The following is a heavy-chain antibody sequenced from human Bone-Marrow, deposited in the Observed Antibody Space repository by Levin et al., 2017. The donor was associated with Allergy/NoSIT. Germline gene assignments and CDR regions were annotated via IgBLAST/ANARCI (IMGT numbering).Heavy chain of an antibody. D-gene: IGHD3-3*01. V-gene: IGHV4-34*01. J-gene: IGHJ4*02. CDR1: DESFSAYY. CDR3: ARNSRGNYDLSFLDS. Sequence: PSETLSLTCAVYDESFSAYYWSWIRQSPGKGLEWIGEINYSGITHYNPSLKSRVTISVDTSKNQFSLKLSSVTAADTAVYFCARNSRGNYDLSFLDSWGQGTLVTVSS. CDR2: INYSGIT.